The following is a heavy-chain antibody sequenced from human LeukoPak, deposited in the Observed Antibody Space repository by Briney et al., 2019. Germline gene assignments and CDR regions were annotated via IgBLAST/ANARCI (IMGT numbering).Heavy chain of an antibody. CDR2: IYSGGST. CDR1: GFTVSSNY. D-gene: IGHD5-24*01. J-gene: IGHJ6*02. V-gene: IGHV3-66*01. Sequence: PGGSLRLSCAASGFTVSSNYMSWVRQAPGKGLEWVSVIYSGGSTYYADSVKGRFTISRDNSKNTLYLQMNSLRAEDTAVYYCARDQLEMGMDVWGQGTTVTVSS. CDR3: ARDQLEMGMDV.